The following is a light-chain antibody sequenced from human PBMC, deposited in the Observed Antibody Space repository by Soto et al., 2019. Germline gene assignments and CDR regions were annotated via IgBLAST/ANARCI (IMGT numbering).Light chain of an antibody. J-gene: IGKJ1*01. CDR1: QSISSW. CDR2: KAS. CDR3: QQYNSYSKT. Sequence: DIQMPPSPSTLAASLGDRVTITCRASQSISSWLAWYQQKPGKAPKLLIYKASSLESGVPSRFRGSGSGTEFTLTISSLQPDDFATYYCQQYNSYSKTFGQGTKVDIK. V-gene: IGKV1-5*03.